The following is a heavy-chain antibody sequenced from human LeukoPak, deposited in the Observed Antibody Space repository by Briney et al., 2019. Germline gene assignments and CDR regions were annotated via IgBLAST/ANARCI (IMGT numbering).Heavy chain of an antibody. V-gene: IGHV4-59*01. CDR1: GGSISSYY. J-gene: IGHJ4*02. Sequence: PSETLSLTCTVSGGSISSYYWSWIPQPPGKGLEWMGYIYYSGSTDYNPSLKGRVTISVDTSKNQFSLRLTSVTAADTAVYYCARGPPTTYFDWEFDYWGQGTLVTVSS. CDR2: IYYSGST. D-gene: IGHD3-9*01. CDR3: ARGPPTTYFDWEFDY.